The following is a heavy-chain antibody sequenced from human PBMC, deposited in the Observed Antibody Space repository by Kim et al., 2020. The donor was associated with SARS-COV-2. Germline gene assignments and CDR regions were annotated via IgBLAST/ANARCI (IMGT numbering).Heavy chain of an antibody. CDR1: GFTFSSYG. CDR3: AKAGASHTYNWNDVTPLGY. J-gene: IGHJ4*02. V-gene: IGHV3-33*06. CDR2: IWYDGSNK. D-gene: IGHD1-1*01. Sequence: GGSLRLSCAASGFTFSSYGMHWVRQAPGKGLEWVAVIWYDGSNKYYADSVKGRFTISRDNSKNTLYLQMNSLRAEDTAVYYCAKAGASHTYNWNDVTPLGYWGQGTLVTVSS.